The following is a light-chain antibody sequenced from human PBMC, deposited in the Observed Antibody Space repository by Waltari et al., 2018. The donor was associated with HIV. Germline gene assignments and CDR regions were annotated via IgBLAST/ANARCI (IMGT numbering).Light chain of an antibody. CDR1: RSNIGSNY. CDR3: AAWGNSLSLL. V-gene: IGLV1-47*01. Sequence: VPSHPPPPPGTPGQSAPISCSGSRSNIGSNYVDWYHHLPGTAPKLLRYRNNQRPSGVPDRFSGSKSGTSASLAISGLRSEDEADYYCAAWGNSLSLLFGGGTKLTVL. J-gene: IGLJ2*01. CDR2: RNN.